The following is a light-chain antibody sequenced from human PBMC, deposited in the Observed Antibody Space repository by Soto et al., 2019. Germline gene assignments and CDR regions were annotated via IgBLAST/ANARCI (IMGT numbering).Light chain of an antibody. CDR3: QHFDIYGRLT. CDR2: DAS. Sequence: DIQMTQSPSTLSASVGDKVTITCRTSQTINNLLAWYQKKPGKAPGPLIFDASTVNPGVPSRFSGSGSGTDFTLTISDLQPDDFATYYCQHFDIYGRLTFGPGTTVEIK. CDR1: QTINNL. J-gene: IGKJ3*01. V-gene: IGKV1-5*01.